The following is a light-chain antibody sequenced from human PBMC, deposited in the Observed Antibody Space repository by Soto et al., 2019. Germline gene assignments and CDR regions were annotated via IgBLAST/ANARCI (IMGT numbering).Light chain of an antibody. Sequence: IHGSQSPSTLSASTGDRVTITCRASQGISSYLAWYHQKPGKAPNLLIYAASTLQSGVPSRFSGSGSGTALILTTSCLQHADFAAYYFRQHYSSYPGFGRGTKVDNK. CDR3: RQHYSSYPG. CDR1: QGISSY. CDR2: AAS. V-gene: IGKV1-8*01. J-gene: IGKJ1*01.